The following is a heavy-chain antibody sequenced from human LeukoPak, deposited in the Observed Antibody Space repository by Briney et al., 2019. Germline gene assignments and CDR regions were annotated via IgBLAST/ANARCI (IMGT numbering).Heavy chain of an antibody. J-gene: IGHJ3*02. CDR2: ISSSSSYI. V-gene: IGHV3-21*01. Sequence: PGGSLRLSCAASGFTFSSYSMTWVRQAPGKGLEWVSSISSSSSYIYYADSVKGRFTISRDNAKNSLYLQMNSLRAEDTAVYYCARGDPGAFDIWGQGTMVTVSS. CDR1: GFTFSSYS. CDR3: ARGDPGAFDI. D-gene: IGHD2-21*02.